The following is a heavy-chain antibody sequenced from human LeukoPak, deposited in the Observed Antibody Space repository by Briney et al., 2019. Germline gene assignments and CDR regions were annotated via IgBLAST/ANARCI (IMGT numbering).Heavy chain of an antibody. V-gene: IGHV3-30*01. J-gene: IGHJ4*02. D-gene: IGHD4-11*01. Sequence: PGGSLRLSCAASGFTFSSYAMHWVRQVPGKGLEWVAVISYDGSNKYYADSVKGRFTISRDNSKNTLYLQMNSLRAEDTAVYYCARGSPTTVTTPVDYWGQGTLVTVSS. CDR1: GFTFSSYA. CDR3: ARGSPTTVTTPVDY. CDR2: ISYDGSNK.